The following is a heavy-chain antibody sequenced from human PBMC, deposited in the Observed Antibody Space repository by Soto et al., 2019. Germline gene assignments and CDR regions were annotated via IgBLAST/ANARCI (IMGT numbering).Heavy chain of an antibody. J-gene: IGHJ6*02. Sequence: VQLVQSGAEVKKPGASVKVSCKASGYTFTGYYMHWVRQAPGQGLEWMGWINPNSGGTNYAQKFQGRVTMTRDTSISTAYMELSRLRSDDTAVYYCARVFVGSSPNPPYYYYYGMDVWGQGTTVTVSS. CDR2: INPNSGGT. D-gene: IGHD6-13*01. CDR3: ARVFVGSSPNPPYYYYYGMDV. V-gene: IGHV1-2*02. CDR1: GYTFTGYY.